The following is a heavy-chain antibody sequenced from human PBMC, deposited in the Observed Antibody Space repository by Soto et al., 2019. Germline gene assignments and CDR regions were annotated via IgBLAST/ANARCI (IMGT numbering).Heavy chain of an antibody. CDR3: ARDQGYYYDSSWLTDAFDI. CDR1: GYTFTGYA. CDR2: INAGNGNT. Sequence: ASVKVSCKASGYTFTGYAMHWVRQAPGQRLEWMGWINAGNGNTKYSQKFQGRVTITRDTSASTAYMELSSLRSEDTAVYYCARDQGYYYDSSWLTDAFDIWGQGTMVTVSS. D-gene: IGHD3-22*01. V-gene: IGHV1-3*01. J-gene: IGHJ3*02.